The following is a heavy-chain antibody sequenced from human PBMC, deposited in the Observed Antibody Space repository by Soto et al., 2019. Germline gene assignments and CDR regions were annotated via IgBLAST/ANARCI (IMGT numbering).Heavy chain of an antibody. D-gene: IGHD3-10*02. J-gene: IGHJ4*02. CDR1: GFSLSTTGVA. CDR3: AHASVKLMVFGELLPYCRF. V-gene: IGHV2-5*01. Sequence: SGPTLVNPTQTLTLTCTFSGFSLSTTGVAVGWIRQSPRRALEWLAVIFWNDYKTYSPSLESRLTITKDTSKNQVVLSMTNVDPVDTATYYCAHASVKLMVFGELLPYCRFWGKGTRVTVSS. CDR2: IFWNDYK.